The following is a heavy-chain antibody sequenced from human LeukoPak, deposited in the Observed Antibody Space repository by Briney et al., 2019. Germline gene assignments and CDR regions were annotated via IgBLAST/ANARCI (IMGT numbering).Heavy chain of an antibody. Sequence: SETLSLTCTVSGYSISSGYYWDWIRQPPGKGLEWIGSIYHSGSTFYNPSLKNRVTISVDTSKNQFSLKLSSVTAADTAMYYCARHFLITDAFDIWGQGTVVTVSS. V-gene: IGHV4-38-2*02. CDR1: GYSISSGYY. CDR2: IYHSGST. J-gene: IGHJ3*02. CDR3: ARHFLITDAFDI. D-gene: IGHD3-16*01.